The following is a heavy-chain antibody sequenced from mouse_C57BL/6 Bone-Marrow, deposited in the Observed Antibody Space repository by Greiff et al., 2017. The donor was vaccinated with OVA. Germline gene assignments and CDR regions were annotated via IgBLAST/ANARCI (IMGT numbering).Heavy chain of an antibody. CDR3: ARSHYYGSSYGFDY. Sequence: VQLQQSGAELARPGASVKLSCKASGYTFTSYGISWVKQRTGQGLEWIGEIYPRSGNTYYNEKFKGKATLTADKSSSTAYMELRSLTSDDSAVYFCARSHYYGSSYGFDYWGQGTTLTVSS. CDR2: IYPRSGNT. J-gene: IGHJ2*01. CDR1: GYTFTSYG. D-gene: IGHD1-1*01. V-gene: IGHV1-81*01.